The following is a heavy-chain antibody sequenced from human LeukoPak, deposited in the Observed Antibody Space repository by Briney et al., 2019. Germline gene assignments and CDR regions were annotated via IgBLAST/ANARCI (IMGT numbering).Heavy chain of an antibody. CDR2: IYYSGST. D-gene: IGHD3-16*02. CDR3: ARHKITFGGVIVIIDY. V-gene: IGHV4-39*01. Sequence: SETLSLTCTVSGGSISSSSYYWGWIRQPPGKGLEWIGSIYYSGSTYYNPSLKSRVTISVDTSKNRFSLKLSSVTAADTAVYYCARHKITFGGVIVIIDYWGQGTLVTVSS. CDR1: GGSISSSSYY. J-gene: IGHJ4*02.